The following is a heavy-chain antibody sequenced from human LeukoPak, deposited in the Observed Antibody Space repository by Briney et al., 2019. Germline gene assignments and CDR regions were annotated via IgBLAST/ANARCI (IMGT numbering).Heavy chain of an antibody. CDR2: IWYDGSNK. Sequence: GGSLRLSCAASGFTFSSYGMHWVRQAPGKGLEWVAVIWYDGSNKYYAGSVKGRFTISRDNSKNTLYLQMNSLRAEDTAVYSCAKGDYCSSTSCPLGYWGRGTLVTVSS. J-gene: IGHJ4*02. D-gene: IGHD2-2*01. V-gene: IGHV3-33*06. CDR1: GFTFSSYG. CDR3: AKGDYCSSTSCPLGY.